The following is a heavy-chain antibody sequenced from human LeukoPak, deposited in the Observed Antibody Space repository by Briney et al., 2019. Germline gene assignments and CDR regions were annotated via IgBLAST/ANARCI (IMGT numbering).Heavy chain of an antibody. Sequence: PSETLSLTCTVSGGSISPYYWSWIRQPPGKGLEWIGYFFYSGSTYYNPSLKSRVTISVDTSKNQFSLKLSSVTAADTAVYYCARDLNRVNWFDPWGQGTLVTVSS. J-gene: IGHJ5*02. CDR3: ARDLNRVNWFDP. CDR2: FFYSGST. V-gene: IGHV4-59*12. D-gene: IGHD6-13*01. CDR1: GGSISPYY.